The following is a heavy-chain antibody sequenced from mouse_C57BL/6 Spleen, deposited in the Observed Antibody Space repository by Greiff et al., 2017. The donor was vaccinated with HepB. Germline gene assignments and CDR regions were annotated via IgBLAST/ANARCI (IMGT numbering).Heavy chain of an antibody. D-gene: IGHD2-4*01. J-gene: IGHJ4*01. CDR2: IRSKSNNYAT. CDR3: VMDYDGMDY. Sequence: EVQRVESGGGLVQPKGSLKLSCAASGFSFNTYAMNWVRQAPGKGLEWVARIRSKSNNYATYYADSVKDRFTISRDDSESMLYLQMNNLKTEDTAIYYCVMDYDGMDYWGQGTSVTVSS. CDR1: GFSFNTYA. V-gene: IGHV10-1*01.